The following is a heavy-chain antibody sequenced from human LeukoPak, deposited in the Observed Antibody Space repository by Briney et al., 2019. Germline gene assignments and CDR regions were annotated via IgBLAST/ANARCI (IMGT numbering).Heavy chain of an antibody. Sequence: SQTLSLTCAISGDSVSSNSVTWHWIRQSPSRGLEWLGRAYYRSTWYNDYAVSVRGRITVNPDTSKNQFSLHLNSVTPEDTAVYYCARGLTQYDCFDPWGQGILVTVSS. CDR1: GDSVSSNSVT. D-gene: IGHD2-2*01. V-gene: IGHV6-1*01. CDR3: ARGLTQYDCFDP. CDR2: AYYRSTWYN. J-gene: IGHJ5*02.